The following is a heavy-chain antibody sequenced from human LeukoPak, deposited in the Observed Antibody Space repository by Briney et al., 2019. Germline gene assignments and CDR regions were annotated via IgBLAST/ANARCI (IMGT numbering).Heavy chain of an antibody. Sequence: GGSLRLSCAASGFIFSTYEMNWVRQAPGKGLEWVSYISSSGSTIYYADSVKGRFTISRDNSKNTLYLQMNSLRAEDTAVYYCAKALRRAVAGMDWFDPWGQGTLVTVSS. D-gene: IGHD6-19*01. J-gene: IGHJ5*02. V-gene: IGHV3-48*03. CDR1: GFIFSTYE. CDR3: AKALRRAVAGMDWFDP. CDR2: ISSSGSTI.